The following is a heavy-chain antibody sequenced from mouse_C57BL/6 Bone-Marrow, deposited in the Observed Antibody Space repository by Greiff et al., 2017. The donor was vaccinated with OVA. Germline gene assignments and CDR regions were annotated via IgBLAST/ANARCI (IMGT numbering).Heavy chain of an antibody. CDR3: ARENGSSYVGYFDV. J-gene: IGHJ1*03. CDR1: GFSLTSYG. V-gene: IGHV2-2*01. CDR2: IWSGGST. D-gene: IGHD1-1*01. Sequence: QVQLKESGPGLVQPSQSLSITCTASGFSLTSYGVHWVRQSPGKGLEWLGVIWSGGSTDYNAAFISRLSISKDNSKSQVFLTMNSLQADDTAIYDCARENGSSYVGYFDVWGTGTTVTVSS.